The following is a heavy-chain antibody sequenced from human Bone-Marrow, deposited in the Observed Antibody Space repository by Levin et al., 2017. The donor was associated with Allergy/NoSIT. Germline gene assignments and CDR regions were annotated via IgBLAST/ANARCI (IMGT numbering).Heavy chain of an antibody. CDR1: GFTFSSYD. Sequence: GGSLRLSCAASGFTFSSYDMHWVRQATGRGLEWVSAIGTAADSYYSGSVKGRFTVSRDNAKNSFYLQMNSLRAGDTAVYYCARVALPRSCPISSCADSGYYVDYWGQGTLVTVSS. CDR2: IGTAADS. CDR3: ARVALPRSCPISSCADSGYYVDY. J-gene: IGHJ4*02. D-gene: IGHD2-2*01. V-gene: IGHV3-13*04.